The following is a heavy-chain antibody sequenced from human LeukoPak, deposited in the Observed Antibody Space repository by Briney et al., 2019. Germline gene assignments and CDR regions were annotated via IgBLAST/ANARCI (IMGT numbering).Heavy chain of an antibody. CDR3: AREGLYELERRHFDY. V-gene: IGHV3-21*01. CDR2: ISSSSSYI. D-gene: IGHD1-1*01. J-gene: IGHJ4*02. CDR1: GFTFSSYS. Sequence: GGSLRLSCAASGFTFSSYSMNWVRQAPGKGLEWVSSISSSSSYIYYADSVKGRFTISRDNAKDSLYLQMNSLRAEDTAVYYCAREGLYELERRHFDYWGQGTLVTVSS.